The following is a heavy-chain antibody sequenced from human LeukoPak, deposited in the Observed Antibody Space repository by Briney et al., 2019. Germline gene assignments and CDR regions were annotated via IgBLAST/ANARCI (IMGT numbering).Heavy chain of an antibody. Sequence: ASVKVSCKVSGYTLTELSMHWVRQAPGKGLEWMGGFDPEDGETIYAQKFQGRVTMTEDTSTDTAYMELSSLRSEDTAVYYCATTVPRGYQLLQRSYYYMDVWGKGATVTVSS. V-gene: IGHV1-24*01. D-gene: IGHD2-2*01. J-gene: IGHJ6*03. CDR3: ATTVPRGYQLLQRSYYYMDV. CDR2: FDPEDGET. CDR1: GYTLTELS.